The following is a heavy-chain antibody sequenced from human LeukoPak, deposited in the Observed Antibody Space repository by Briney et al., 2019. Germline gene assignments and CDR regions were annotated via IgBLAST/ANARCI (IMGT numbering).Heavy chain of an antibody. CDR2: IYYSGST. V-gene: IGHV4-61*05. CDR3: ARHGGGYYDSSGYYDAFDI. J-gene: IGHJ3*02. CDR1: GGSISSRSYY. Sequence: SETLSLTCTVSGGSISSRSYYWGWTRQPPGKGLEWIGYIYYSGSTNYNPSLKSRVTISVDTSKNQCSLKLSSVTAADTAVYYCARHGGGYYDSSGYYDAFDIWGQGTTVTVSS. D-gene: IGHD3-22*01.